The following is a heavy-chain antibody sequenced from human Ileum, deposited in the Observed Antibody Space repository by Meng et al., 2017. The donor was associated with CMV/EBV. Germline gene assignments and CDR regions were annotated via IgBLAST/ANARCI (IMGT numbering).Heavy chain of an antibody. D-gene: IGHD2-15*01. J-gene: IGHJ4*02. CDR1: GDSISSYH. CDR2: IYTSGSS. CDR3: ARDVRLVGHFDY. V-gene: IGHV4-4*07. Sequence: QAQRQESGPGRVKPSATLSLTCGVSGDSISSYHWGWIRQPAGKGLEWIGRIYTSGSSSYNPSLKSRVTMSVDKSKNQVSLKLTSVTAADTAVYYCARDVRLVGHFDYWGQGTLVTVSS.